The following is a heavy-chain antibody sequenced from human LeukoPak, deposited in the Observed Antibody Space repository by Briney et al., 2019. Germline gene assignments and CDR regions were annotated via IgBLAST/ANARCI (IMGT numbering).Heavy chain of an antibody. J-gene: IGHJ5*02. Sequence: SQALSLTCAVSGGSISSGGYSWSWIRQPPGKGLEWIGYIYHSGSTYYNPSLESRVTISVDRSKNQFSLKLSSVTAADTAVYYCARLRITGTTRWFDPWGQGTLVTVSS. D-gene: IGHD1-20*01. CDR2: IYHSGST. V-gene: IGHV4-30-2*01. CDR3: ARLRITGTTRWFDP. CDR1: GGSISSGGYS.